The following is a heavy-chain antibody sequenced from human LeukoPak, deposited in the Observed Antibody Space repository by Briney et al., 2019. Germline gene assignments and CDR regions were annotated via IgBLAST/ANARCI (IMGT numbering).Heavy chain of an antibody. D-gene: IGHD1-1*01. V-gene: IGHV3-64*01. CDR3: ARRMMGTTGCIDY. Sequence: GGSLRLSCAASGFTFSNYAMYWVRQAPGKGPEYVSAISGNGGSTNYANSVKGRFTVSRDNSKNTLYLQMGSLRAEDMAVYYCARRMMGTTGCIDYWSQGALVTVSS. CDR2: ISGNGGST. J-gene: IGHJ4*02. CDR1: GFTFSNYA.